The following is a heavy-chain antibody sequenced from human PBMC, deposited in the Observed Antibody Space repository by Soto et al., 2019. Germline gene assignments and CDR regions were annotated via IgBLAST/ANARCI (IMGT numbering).Heavy chain of an antibody. J-gene: IGHJ4*02. CDR1: GYTFTSYG. D-gene: IGHD3-10*02. Sequence: QVQLVQSGAEVKKPGASVKVSCKASGYTFTSYGISWVRQAPGQGLEWMGGISAYNGNTNYAQKLQGRVTMTTDTTTSATDMERSTLRSECRAMYSCGAAHNALGYYVWTGFEARGGVDYWGQGTLVTVSS. CDR2: ISAYNGNT. CDR3: GAAHNALGYYVWTGFEARGGVDY. V-gene: IGHV1-18*01.